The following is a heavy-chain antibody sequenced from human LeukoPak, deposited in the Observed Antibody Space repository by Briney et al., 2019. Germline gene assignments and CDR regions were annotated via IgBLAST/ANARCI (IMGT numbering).Heavy chain of an antibody. J-gene: IGHJ4*02. CDR1: GFTFSSYA. CDR3: AATESYGDYANRRYYFDY. Sequence: PGGSLRLSCAASGFTFSSYAMSWVRQAPGKGLEWVSSISSSSSYIYYADSVKGRFTISRDNAKNSLHLQMNSLRAEDTAVYYCAATESYGDYANRRYYFDYWGQGTLVTVSS. V-gene: IGHV3-21*01. CDR2: ISSSSSYI. D-gene: IGHD4-17*01.